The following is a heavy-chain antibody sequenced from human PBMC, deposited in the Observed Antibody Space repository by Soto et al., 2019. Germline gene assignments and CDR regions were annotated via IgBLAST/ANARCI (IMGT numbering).Heavy chain of an antibody. V-gene: IGHV4-59*08. CDR1: GGSISSYY. D-gene: IGHD5-12*01. CDR2: IYYSGST. Sequence: QVQLQESGPGLVKPSETLSLTCTVSGGSISSYYWSWIRQPPGKGLEWIGYIYYSGSTNYNPSLKSRVTISVDTSKNQFSLKLCSVTAADTAVYYSARQVGSGYDLAPFDYWGQGTLVTVSS. CDR3: ARQVGSGYDLAPFDY. J-gene: IGHJ4*02.